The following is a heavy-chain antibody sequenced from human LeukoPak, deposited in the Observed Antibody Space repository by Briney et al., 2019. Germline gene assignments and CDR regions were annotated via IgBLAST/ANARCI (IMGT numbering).Heavy chain of an antibody. J-gene: IGHJ4*02. V-gene: IGHV4-31*03. CDR3: ARGHIGYALFDY. CDR2: IYYSGST. D-gene: IGHD5-12*01. Sequence: PSQTLSLTCTVSGGSISSGGYYWSWIRQHPGKGLEWIGYIYYSGSTYYNPSLKSRVTISVDTSKNQFSLKLSSVTAADTAVYYCARGHIGYALFDYWGQGTLVTVSS. CDR1: GGSISSGGYY.